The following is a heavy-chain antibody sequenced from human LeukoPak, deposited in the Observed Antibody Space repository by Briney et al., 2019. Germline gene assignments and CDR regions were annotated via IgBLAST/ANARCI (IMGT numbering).Heavy chain of an antibody. CDR3: ATDVGLTGLFDY. V-gene: IGHV1-8*01. Sequence: GASVKVSCRASGFTFTSYDISWVRQATGQGLEWMGWMNPNSGDTVYAQKFQGRVTMTRNTSINTAYMELSSLRSEDTDVYYCATDVGLTGLFDYWGQGTLVTVSS. CDR1: GFTFTSYD. D-gene: IGHD1-20*01. CDR2: MNPNSGDT. J-gene: IGHJ4*02.